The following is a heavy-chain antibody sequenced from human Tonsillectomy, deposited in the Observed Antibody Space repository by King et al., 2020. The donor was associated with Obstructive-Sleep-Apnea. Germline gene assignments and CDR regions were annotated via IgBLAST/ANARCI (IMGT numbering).Heavy chain of an antibody. V-gene: IGHV2-5*02. J-gene: IGHJ3*02. CDR1: GFSLSASEVG. CDR2: IYWDDDK. Sequence: ITLKESGPTLVKPTQTLTLTRTFSGFSLSASEVGVGWIRQPPGEALEWLALIYWDDDKRYSPSLKSRLTITKDTSKNQVVLIMTNMESVDTATYFCAHTLKERVTVYDAFDIWGQGTLVTVSS. CDR3: AHTLKERVTVYDAFDI. D-gene: IGHD2-21*02.